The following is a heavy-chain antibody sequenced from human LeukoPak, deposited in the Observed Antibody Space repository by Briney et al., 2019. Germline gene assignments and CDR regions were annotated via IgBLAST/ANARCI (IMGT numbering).Heavy chain of an antibody. V-gene: IGHV3-23*01. CDR2: ITNSGVYT. CDR3: ASRINIVGTTPSWDY. D-gene: IGHD1-1*01. Sequence: HPGGSLRLSCAASGFSFNNYAMYWVRQAPGKGLEWVSAITNSGVYTYYADSVKGRFTVSRDNSKDTLYLQMNSLRAEDTALYYCASRINIVGTTPSWDYWGQGTLVTVSS. CDR1: GFSFNNYA. J-gene: IGHJ4*02.